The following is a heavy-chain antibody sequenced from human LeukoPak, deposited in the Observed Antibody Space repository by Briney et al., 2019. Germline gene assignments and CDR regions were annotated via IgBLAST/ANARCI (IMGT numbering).Heavy chain of an antibody. J-gene: IGHJ6*03. CDR2: INHSGST. Sequence: SETLSLTCAVYGGSFSGYYWSWIRQPPGKGLEWIGEINHSGSTNYNPSLKSRVTISVDTSKNQFSLKLSSVTAADTAVYYCARVRGSEDMDVWGKGTTVTVSS. CDR1: GGSFSGYY. CDR3: ARVRGSEDMDV. V-gene: IGHV4-34*01. D-gene: IGHD2-15*01.